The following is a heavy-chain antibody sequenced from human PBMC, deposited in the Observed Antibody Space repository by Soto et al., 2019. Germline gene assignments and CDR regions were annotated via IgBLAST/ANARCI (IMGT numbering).Heavy chain of an antibody. V-gene: IGHV4-61*03. Sequence: QVQLQQSGPGLVKPSETLSLTCTVSGGSVSSGSYYWSWIRQPPGKGLEWIGYIDYSGNTNYNPSLQSXDTRSXXTSYNHFSLKLSSVTTADTAVYYCARDSASWTFFLWGQGTLVTVSS. D-gene: IGHD6-13*01. CDR3: ARDSASWTFFL. CDR1: GGSVSSGSYY. CDR2: IDYSGNT. J-gene: IGHJ4*02.